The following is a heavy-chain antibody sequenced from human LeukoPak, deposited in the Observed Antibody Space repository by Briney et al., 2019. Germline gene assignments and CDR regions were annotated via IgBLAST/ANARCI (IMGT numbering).Heavy chain of an antibody. CDR3: AREGMRNQFGY. D-gene: IGHD2-8*01. CDR2: IYYSGST. V-gene: IGHV4-39*07. Sequence: PSETLSLTCTVSVGSISRSSYYWGWIRQPPGKGLEWIGSIYYSGSTYYNPSLKSRVTISVDTSKNQFSLKLPSVTAADTAVYYCAREGMRNQFGYGGQGTRVTVSS. CDR1: VGSISRSSYY. J-gene: IGHJ4*02.